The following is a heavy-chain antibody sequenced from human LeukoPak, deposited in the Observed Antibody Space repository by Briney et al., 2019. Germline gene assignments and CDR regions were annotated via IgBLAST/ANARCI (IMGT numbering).Heavy chain of an antibody. V-gene: IGHV7-4-1*02. CDR1: GYTFTSYA. Sequence: ASVKVSCKASGYTFTSYAMNWVRQAPGQGLEWMGWVNTNTGNPTYAQGFTGRFVFSLDTSVSTAYLQISSLKAEDTAVYYCARGTGGLRYFDWLSYYHYYMDVWGKGTTVTVSS. CDR2: VNTNTGNP. CDR3: ARGTGGLRYFDWLSYYHYYMDV. J-gene: IGHJ6*03. D-gene: IGHD3-9*01.